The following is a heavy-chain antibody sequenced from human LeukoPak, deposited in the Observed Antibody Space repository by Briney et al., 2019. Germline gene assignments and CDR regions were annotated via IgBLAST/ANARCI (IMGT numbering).Heavy chain of an antibody. Sequence: PSETLSLTCTVSGSSISSGYYWGWIGQPPGKGLEWIGSIYHSGSTYYNPSLKSRVTISVDTSKNQFSLKLSSVTAADTAVYYCGTSNYYDSSGHMEIDYWGQGTLVTVPS. V-gene: IGHV4-38-2*02. D-gene: IGHD3-22*01. CDR3: GTSNYYDSSGHMEIDY. CDR1: GSSISSGYY. CDR2: IYHSGST. J-gene: IGHJ4*02.